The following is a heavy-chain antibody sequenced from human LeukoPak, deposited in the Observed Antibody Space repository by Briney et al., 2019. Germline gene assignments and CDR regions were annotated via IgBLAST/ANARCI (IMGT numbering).Heavy chain of an antibody. CDR1: VGTLSSYA. J-gene: IGHJ4*02. CDR3: ARMGRDGSY. Sequence: APVKVSCKDSVGTLSSYAISWVRQAPRERLEWMGSIILIFDIANYAQKFQGRVTITADKSTNTVYMGLSRLRSEDTAMYYCARMGRDGSYWGQGTLVTVS. CDR2: IILIFDIA. D-gene: IGHD5-24*01. V-gene: IGHV1-69*04.